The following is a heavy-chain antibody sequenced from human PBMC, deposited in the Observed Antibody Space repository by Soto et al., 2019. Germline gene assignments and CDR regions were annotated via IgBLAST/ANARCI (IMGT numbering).Heavy chain of an antibody. D-gene: IGHD3-22*01. CDR1: GFTFSNSA. J-gene: IGHJ3*01. CDR3: AKTRLYDNNEYHRDGFDV. Sequence: PGGSLRLSCVASGFTFSNSAMSWVRHVPGKGLEWAAGIRSSGGHTNYADSVKGRFTISRDNSKDTLYLQMNSLRAEDTAVYYCAKTRLYDNNEYHRDGFDVWGPGTAVTVSS. CDR2: IRSSGGHT. V-gene: IGHV3-23*01.